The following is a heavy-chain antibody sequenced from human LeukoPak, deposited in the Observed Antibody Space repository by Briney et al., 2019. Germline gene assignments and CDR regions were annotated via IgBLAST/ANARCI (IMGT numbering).Heavy chain of an antibody. CDR2: ISGSGGST. D-gene: IGHD3-10*01. Sequence: GGSLRLSCAASGFTFSSYAMSWVRQAPGKGLEWVSAISGSGGSTYYADSVKGRFTISRDNSKNTLYLQMNSLRAEDTAVYYCAKGADYYGSGSYYNHFDYWGQGTLVTVSS. CDR1: GFTFSSYA. CDR3: AKGADYYGSGSYYNHFDY. J-gene: IGHJ4*02. V-gene: IGHV3-23*01.